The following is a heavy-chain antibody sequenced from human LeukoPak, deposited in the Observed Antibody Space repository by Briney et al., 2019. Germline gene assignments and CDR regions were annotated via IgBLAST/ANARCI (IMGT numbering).Heavy chain of an antibody. CDR3: ASGYDFWSGCPYFDY. CDR2: ISSSSSTI. V-gene: IGHV3-48*01. Sequence: GGSLRLSCAASGFTFSSYSMNWVRQAPGKGLEWVSYISSSSSTIYYADSVKGRFTISRDNAKNSLYLQMNSLRAEDTAVYYCASGYDFWSGCPYFDYWGQGTLVTVSS. D-gene: IGHD3-3*01. CDR1: GFTFSSYS. J-gene: IGHJ4*02.